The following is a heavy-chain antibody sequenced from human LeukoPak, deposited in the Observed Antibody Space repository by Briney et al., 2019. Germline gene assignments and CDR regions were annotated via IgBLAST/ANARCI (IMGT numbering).Heavy chain of an antibody. J-gene: IGHJ4*02. V-gene: IGHV1-2*06. Sequence: ASVKVSCRASGYTFTGYYMHWVRQAPGQGLEWMGRINPNSGGTNYAQKFQGRVTMTRDTSISTAYMELSRLRSDDTAVYYCARASDSSGWYEFDYWGQGTLVTVPS. D-gene: IGHD6-19*01. CDR2: INPNSGGT. CDR3: ARASDSSGWYEFDY. CDR1: GYTFTGYY.